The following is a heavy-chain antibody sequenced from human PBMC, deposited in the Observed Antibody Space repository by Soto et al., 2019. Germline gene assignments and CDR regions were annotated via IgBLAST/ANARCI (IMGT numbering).Heavy chain of an antibody. CDR3: AKDRIRLAISFCDY. D-gene: IGHD3-9*01. CDR1: GFTFSSYA. CDR2: ISGSGGST. J-gene: IGHJ4*02. Sequence: VGSLRLSCAASGFTFSSYAMSWVRQTPGKGLEWVSAISGSGGSTYYADSVKGRFTISRDNSKNTLYLQMNSLRAEDTAVYYCAKDRIRLAISFCDYWGQGTLVTVSS. V-gene: IGHV3-23*01.